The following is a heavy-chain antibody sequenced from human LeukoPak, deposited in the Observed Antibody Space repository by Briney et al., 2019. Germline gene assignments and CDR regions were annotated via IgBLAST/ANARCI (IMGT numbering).Heavy chain of an antibody. D-gene: IGHD4-4*01. Sequence: GGSLRLSCAASGFTFSSFWMHWVRQAPGKGLVWVSRINSDASSITYADSVKGRFTISRDNSKNTLYPQMNSLRAEDTAVYYCARTVQFDYWGQGTLVTVSS. CDR3: ARTVQFDY. J-gene: IGHJ4*02. CDR1: GFTFSSFW. V-gene: IGHV3-74*01. CDR2: INSDASSI.